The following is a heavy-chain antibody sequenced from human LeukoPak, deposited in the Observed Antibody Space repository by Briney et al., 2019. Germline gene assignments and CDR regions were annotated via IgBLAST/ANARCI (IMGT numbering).Heavy chain of an antibody. CDR1: GGSISSGGYY. J-gene: IGHJ5*02. D-gene: IGHD2-15*01. Sequence: TLSLTCTFSGGSISSGGYYWSWIRQHPGKGLEGIGYIYYSGSTYYNPCLKSRVPISVDTSKNQFSLKLSSVTAADTAVYYGARRRLVAANWFDPWGQGTLVTFSS. V-gene: IGHV4-31*03. CDR2: IYYSGST. CDR3: ARRRLVAANWFDP.